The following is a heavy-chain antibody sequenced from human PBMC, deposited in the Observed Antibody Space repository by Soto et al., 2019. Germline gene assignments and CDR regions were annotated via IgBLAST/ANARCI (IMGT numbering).Heavy chain of an antibody. CDR3: ARDNNWSYDS. Sequence: XGSLRLSCAASGVTFSSHWMHWVRQAPGKGLVWVSHIGPDGSSTRDADSVQGRFTISRDNARNTLYLEMNSLRYDDTAVYYCARDNNWSYDSWGQGILVTVSS. CDR1: GVTFSSHW. D-gene: IGHD1-1*01. CDR2: IGPDGSST. J-gene: IGHJ4*02. V-gene: IGHV3-74*01.